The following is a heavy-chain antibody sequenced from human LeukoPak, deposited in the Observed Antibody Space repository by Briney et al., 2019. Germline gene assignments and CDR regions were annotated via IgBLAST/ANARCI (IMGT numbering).Heavy chain of an antibody. CDR1: GFTFSNAW. D-gene: IGHD3-10*01. CDR3: TTGPFYFGSGTYFSDC. CDR2: IKSKTDGGTT. Sequence: GGSLRLSCAASGFTFSNAWMSWVRQTPGKGLEWVGRIKSKTDGGTTDYAAPVKGRFLISRDDSKTTLFLQMNSLKTEDTAVYYCTTGPFYFGSGTYFSDCWGQGTLVTVSS. J-gene: IGHJ4*02. V-gene: IGHV3-15*01.